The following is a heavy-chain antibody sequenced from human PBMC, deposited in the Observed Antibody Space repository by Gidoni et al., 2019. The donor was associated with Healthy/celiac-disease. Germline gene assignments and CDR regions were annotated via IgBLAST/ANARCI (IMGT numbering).Heavy chain of an antibody. CDR1: GFTFSSYA. V-gene: IGHV3-30*01. J-gene: IGHJ4*02. Sequence: QVQLVESGGGVVQPGRSLRLSCAASGFTFSSYAMHWVRQAPGKGLEWVAVISYDGSNKYYADSVKGRFTISRDNSKNTLYLQMNSLRAEDTAVYYCARGDYYDSSESFDYWGQGTLVTVSS. CDR3: ARGDYYDSSESFDY. CDR2: ISYDGSNK. D-gene: IGHD3-22*01.